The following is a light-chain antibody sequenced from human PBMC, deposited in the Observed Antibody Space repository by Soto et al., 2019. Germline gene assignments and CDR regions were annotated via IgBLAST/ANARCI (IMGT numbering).Light chain of an antibody. CDR1: QSVSSN. J-gene: IGKJ4*01. V-gene: IGKV3-15*01. Sequence: EVVMTQSPATLSVSPGEGVILSCRASQSVSSNVAWYQQRPGQAPRLLIYGASTRPTGVPVRFSARGSGTEFTITISSLQSEDFAVYDCQQYNHWPPLTFGGVTKIEVK. CDR3: QQYNHWPPLT. CDR2: GAS.